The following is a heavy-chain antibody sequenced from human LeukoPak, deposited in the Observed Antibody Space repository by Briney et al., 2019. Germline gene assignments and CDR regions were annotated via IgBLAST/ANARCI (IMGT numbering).Heavy chain of an antibody. V-gene: IGHV4-61*09. D-gene: IGHD6-19*01. J-gene: IGHJ2*01. Sequence: PSETLSLTCTVSGGSISSGSYYWTWIRQPAGRGLEWIGHIYTSGNTHYNPSLKSRVTISVDTSKNQFSLNLGSVTAADTAVYYCARFVGLTVAGTLYWSFDPWARDTLVTVSS. CDR1: GGSISSGSYY. CDR3: ARFVGLTVAGTLYWSFDP. CDR2: IYTSGNT.